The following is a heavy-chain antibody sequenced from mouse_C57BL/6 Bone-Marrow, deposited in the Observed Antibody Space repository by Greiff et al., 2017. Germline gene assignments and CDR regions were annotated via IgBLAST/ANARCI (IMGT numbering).Heavy chain of an antibody. Sequence: EVQGVESGEGLVKPGGSLKLSCAASGFTFSSYAMSWVRPTPEKRLEWVAYISSGGDYIYYADTVKGRFTISRDNARNTLYLQMSSLKSEDTAMYYCTRPDSSGYWFAYWGQGTLVTVAA. J-gene: IGHJ3*01. D-gene: IGHD3-2*02. CDR1: GFTFSSYA. CDR3: TRPDSSGYWFAY. V-gene: IGHV5-9-1*02. CDR2: ISSGGDYI.